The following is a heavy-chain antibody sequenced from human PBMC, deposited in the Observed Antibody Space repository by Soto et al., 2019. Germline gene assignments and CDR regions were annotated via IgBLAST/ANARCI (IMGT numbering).Heavy chain of an antibody. CDR2: IYPGDSDT. D-gene: IGHD1-26*01. V-gene: IGHV5-51*01. CDR1: GYSFTSYW. Sequence: PGESLKISCKGSGYSFTSYWIGWVRQMPGKGLEWMGIIYPGDSDTRYSPSFQGQVTISADKSISTAYLQWSSLKASDTAMYYCARLVGADYYYYGMDVWGQGTTVTVSS. CDR3: ARLVGADYYYYGMDV. J-gene: IGHJ6*02.